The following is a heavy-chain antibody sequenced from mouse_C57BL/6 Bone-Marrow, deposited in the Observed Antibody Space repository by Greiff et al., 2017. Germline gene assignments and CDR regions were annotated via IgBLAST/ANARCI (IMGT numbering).Heavy chain of an antibody. Sequence: EVKLEESGPSLVKPSQTLSLTCSVTGDSFTSGYWNWIRKFPGNKLEYMGYISYSGSTYYNPSHKSRISIARDTAKNQYYLQLNSVTTEDTATYYCARLDGNYRYFDVWGAGTTVTVSA. CDR1: GDSFTSGY. CDR2: ISYSGST. D-gene: IGHD2-1*01. J-gene: IGHJ1*01. V-gene: IGHV3-8*02. CDR3: ARLDGNYRYFDV.